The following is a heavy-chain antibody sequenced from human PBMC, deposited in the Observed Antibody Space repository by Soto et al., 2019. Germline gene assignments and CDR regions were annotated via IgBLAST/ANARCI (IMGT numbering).Heavy chain of an antibody. CDR3: ARQYCSSTSCYREDAFDI. Sequence: GESLKISCKGSGYSFTSYWIGWVRQMPGKGLEWMGIIYPGDSDTRYSPSFQGQVTISADKSISTAYLQWSSLKASDTAMYYCARQYCSSTSCYREDAFDIWCQGTMVTVSS. CDR2: IYPGDSDT. D-gene: IGHD2-2*02. J-gene: IGHJ3*02. CDR1: GYSFTSYW. V-gene: IGHV5-51*01.